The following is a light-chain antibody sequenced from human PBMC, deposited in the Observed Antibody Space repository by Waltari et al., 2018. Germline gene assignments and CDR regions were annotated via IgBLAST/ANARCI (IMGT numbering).Light chain of an antibody. V-gene: IGLV2-23*02. CDR3: CSYAGSSTFV. Sequence: QSALTQPASVSGSPGQSITISCTGTSSDVGSYNLVSWYPQHPGQAPKLMIYEVSKRPSGVSNRFSGSKSGNTASLTISGLQAEDEADYYCCSYAGSSTFVFGTGTKVTVL. J-gene: IGLJ1*01. CDR1: SSDVGSYNL. CDR2: EVS.